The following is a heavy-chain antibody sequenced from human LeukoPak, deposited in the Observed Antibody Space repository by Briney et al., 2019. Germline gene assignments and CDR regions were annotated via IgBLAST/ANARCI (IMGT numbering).Heavy chain of an antibody. D-gene: IGHD5-12*01. CDR1: GFTFSSYG. Sequence: GGSLRLSCAASGFTFSSYGMHWVRQAPGKGLEWVAVIWYDGSNKYYADSVKGRFTISRDNSKNTLYLQMNSLRAEDTAVYYCARTVSGGYSFDYWGQGTLVTVSS. CDR3: ARTVSGGYSFDY. J-gene: IGHJ4*02. CDR2: IWYDGSNK. V-gene: IGHV3-33*08.